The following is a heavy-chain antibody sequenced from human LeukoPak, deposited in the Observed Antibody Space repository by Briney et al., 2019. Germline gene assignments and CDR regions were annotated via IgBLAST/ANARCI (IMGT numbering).Heavy chain of an antibody. CDR1: GYTLTELS. CDR2: IDPEDGET. Sequence: ASVKLSCKVSGYTLTELSIHWVRQAPGKGLEWMGGIDPEDGETIYAQRFQGRVTMTEDTSTDTAYMELSSLRSEDAAVYYCATVSYYYDSSGYQGYFQHWGQGTLVTVSS. J-gene: IGHJ1*01. CDR3: ATVSYYYDSSGYQGYFQH. D-gene: IGHD3-22*01. V-gene: IGHV1-24*01.